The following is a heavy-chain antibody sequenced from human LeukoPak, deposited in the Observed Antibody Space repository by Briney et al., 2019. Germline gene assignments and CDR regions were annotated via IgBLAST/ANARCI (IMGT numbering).Heavy chain of an antibody. Sequence: ASVKVSCKASGGTFSSYAISWVRQAPGQGLEWMGGIIPIFGTANYAQKFQGRVTITADKPTSTAYMELSSLRSEDTAVYYCATNYYDSSGYYFDYYYMDVWGKGTTVTVSS. CDR1: GGTFSSYA. CDR3: ATNYYDSSGYYFDYYYMDV. CDR2: IIPIFGTA. V-gene: IGHV1-69*06. J-gene: IGHJ6*03. D-gene: IGHD3-22*01.